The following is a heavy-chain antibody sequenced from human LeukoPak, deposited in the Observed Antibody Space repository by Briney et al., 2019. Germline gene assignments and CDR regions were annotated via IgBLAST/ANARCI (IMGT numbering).Heavy chain of an antibody. V-gene: IGHV3-48*01. CDR1: GFTFSSYS. CDR2: ISSSSSTI. CDR3: ARDPYSGYDLQAFDY. D-gene: IGHD5-12*01. Sequence: GGSLRLSCAASGFTFSSYSMNWVRQAPGKGLEWASYISSSSSTIYYADSVKGRFTISRDNAKNSLYLQMNSLRAEDTAVYYCARDPYSGYDLQAFDYWGQGTLVTVSS. J-gene: IGHJ4*02.